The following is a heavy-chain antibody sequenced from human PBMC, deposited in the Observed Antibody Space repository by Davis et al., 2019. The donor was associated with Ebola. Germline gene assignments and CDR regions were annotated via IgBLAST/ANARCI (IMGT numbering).Heavy chain of an antibody. CDR3: ARVGILPGRHYGMDV. CDR2: IYYSGST. CDR1: GGSISSSSYY. D-gene: IGHD1-26*01. Sequence: GSLRLSCTVSGGSISSSSYYWGWIRQPPGKGLEWIGSIYYSGSTYYNPSLKSRVTISVDTSKNQFSLKLSSVTAADTAVYYCARVGILPGRHYGMDVWGQGTTVTVSS. V-gene: IGHV4-39*07. J-gene: IGHJ6*02.